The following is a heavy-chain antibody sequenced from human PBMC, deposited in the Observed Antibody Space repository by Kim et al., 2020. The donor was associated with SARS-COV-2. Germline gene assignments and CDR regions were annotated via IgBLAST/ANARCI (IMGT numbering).Heavy chain of an antibody. V-gene: IGHV3-30*04. J-gene: IGHJ6*02. CDR3: ARDHNPLWDPVATIGTRYYYCDMGV. CDR2: ISYDGSNK. CDR1: GFTFSSYA. D-gene: IGHD5-12*01. Sequence: GGSLRLSCAASGFTFSSYAMHWVRQAPGKGLEWVAVISYDGSNKYYADSVKGRFTISRDNSKNTLYLQMNSLRAEDTAVYYCARDHNPLWDPVATIGTRYYYCDMGVWGQGTTVTVSS.